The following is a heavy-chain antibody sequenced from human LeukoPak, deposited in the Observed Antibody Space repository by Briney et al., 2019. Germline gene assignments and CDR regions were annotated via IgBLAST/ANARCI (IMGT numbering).Heavy chain of an antibody. Sequence: SQTLSLTCTVSGGSISSGDYYWSWIRQPPGKGLEWIGYIYYSGSTYYNPSLKSRVTISVDTSKNQFSLKLSSVTAADTAVYYCARQASQSRVGYFDYWGQGTLVTVSS. CDR2: IYYSGST. CDR3: ARQASQSRVGYFDY. CDR1: GGSISSGDYY. J-gene: IGHJ4*02. V-gene: IGHV4-30-4*01. D-gene: IGHD1-26*01.